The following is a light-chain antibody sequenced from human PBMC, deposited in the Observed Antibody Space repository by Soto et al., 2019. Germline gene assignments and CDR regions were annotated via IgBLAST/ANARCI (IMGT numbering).Light chain of an antibody. V-gene: IGLV1-44*01. CDR1: SSNIGSNT. Sequence: QSVLTQPPSASGTPGQRVTISCSGSSSNIGSNTVNWYQQLPGTAPKLLIYSNNQRPSGVPDRFSGSKSGTSASLAISGLQSEDETDYYCAAWDDSLSGLVFGGGTKVTVL. CDR2: SNN. J-gene: IGLJ3*02. CDR3: AAWDDSLSGLV.